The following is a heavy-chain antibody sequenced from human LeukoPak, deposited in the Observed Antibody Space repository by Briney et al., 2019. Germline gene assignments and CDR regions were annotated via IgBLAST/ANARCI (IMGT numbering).Heavy chain of an antibody. Sequence: SETLSLTCTVSDYSISSGYFWGWIRQPPGKGLEWIGSIYHSGSTYYSPSLKSRVTISVDTSKNQFSLRLSSVTAADTAVYYCASNPGYSSGWPFDYWGQGTLVTVSS. J-gene: IGHJ4*02. CDR3: ASNPGYSSGWPFDY. CDR2: IYHSGST. V-gene: IGHV4-38-2*02. D-gene: IGHD6-19*01. CDR1: DYSISSGYF.